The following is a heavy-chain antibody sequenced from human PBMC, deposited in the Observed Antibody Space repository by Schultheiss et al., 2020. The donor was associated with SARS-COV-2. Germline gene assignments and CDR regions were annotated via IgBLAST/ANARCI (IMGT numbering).Heavy chain of an antibody. D-gene: IGHD3-22*01. Sequence: GESLKISCTGSGYSFTSYWIGWVRQMPGKGLEWMGIIYPGDSDTRYSPSFQGQVTISADKSISTAYLQWSSLKASDTAMYYCARPARVSSGYYKRYYYYYMDVWGKGTTVTVAS. CDR1: GYSFTSYW. J-gene: IGHJ6*03. CDR3: ARPARVSSGYYKRYYYYYMDV. CDR2: IYPGDSDT. V-gene: IGHV5-51*01.